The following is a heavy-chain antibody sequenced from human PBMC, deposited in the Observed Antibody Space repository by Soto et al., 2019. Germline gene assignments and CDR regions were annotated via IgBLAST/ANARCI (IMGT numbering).Heavy chain of an antibody. CDR1: SGSITSANW. Sequence: QVPLQESGPRLVRPSGTPSLTCTVSSGSITSANWWSWVRQPPGRGLEWIGEIYHSGSTNYNLSLKSRVTLSVDKSKNQFSLSLSSVTAADTAMYYCARRGGGVVLAATSPFDYWGQGTLVTVSS. D-gene: IGHD2-15*01. CDR3: ARRGGGVVLAATSPFDY. J-gene: IGHJ4*02. V-gene: IGHV4-4*02. CDR2: IYHSGST.